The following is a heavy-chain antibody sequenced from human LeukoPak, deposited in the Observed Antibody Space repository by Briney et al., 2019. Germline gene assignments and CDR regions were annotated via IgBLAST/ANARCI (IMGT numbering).Heavy chain of an antibody. V-gene: IGHV3-23*01. CDR2: ISGGGGST. CDR3: AKDGGLWVSAHWGDS. D-gene: IGHD7-27*01. J-gene: IGHJ4*02. Sequence: GGSLRLSCAASGFTFTSYSMNWVRQAPGKGLEWVSTISGGGGSTYYADSVKGRFTISRDNSKNTLYLQVNSLRAEDTAVYYCAKDGGLWVSAHWGDSWGRGTLVTVSS. CDR1: GFTFTSYS.